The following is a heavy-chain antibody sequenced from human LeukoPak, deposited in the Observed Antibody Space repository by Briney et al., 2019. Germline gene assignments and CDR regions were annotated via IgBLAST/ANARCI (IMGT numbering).Heavy chain of an antibody. CDR3: ARVAAKTVDY. Sequence: SETLSLTCTVSGGSISSYYWSWIRQPPGKGLEWIGYIYYSGSTNYNPSLKSRVTISVETSKNQFSLKLSSVTAADTAVYYCARVAAKTVDYWGQGTLVTVSS. D-gene: IGHD2-15*01. CDR2: IYYSGST. V-gene: IGHV4-59*12. J-gene: IGHJ4*02. CDR1: GGSISSYY.